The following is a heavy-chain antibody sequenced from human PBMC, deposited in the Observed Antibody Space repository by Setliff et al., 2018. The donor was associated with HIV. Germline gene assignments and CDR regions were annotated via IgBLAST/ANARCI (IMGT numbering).Heavy chain of an antibody. J-gene: IGHJ6*03. V-gene: IGHV3-7*01. CDR3: ARISVASRYNSDMDV. Sequence: GGSLRLSCAASGFTFSTYWMTWVRQAPGRGLEWVADIKQDGSEMQYVDSVKGRFTISRDNAKNSLYLQMNSLRAEDTAVYYCARISVASRYNSDMDVWGKGTTVTVSS. CDR1: GFTFSTYW. D-gene: IGHD5-12*01. CDR2: IKQDGSEM.